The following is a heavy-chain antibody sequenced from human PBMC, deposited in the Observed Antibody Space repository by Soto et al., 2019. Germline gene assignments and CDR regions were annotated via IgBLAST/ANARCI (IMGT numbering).Heavy chain of an antibody. D-gene: IGHD3-3*01. CDR3: ALSPTIFGVVRYYYGMDV. CDR1: GYSFTSYW. J-gene: IGHJ6*02. V-gene: IGHV5-51*01. Sequence: GESLKISCKGSGYSFTSYWIGWVRQMPGKGLEWMGIIYPGDSDTRYSPSFQGQVTISADKSISTAYLQWSSLKASDTAMYYCALSPTIFGVVRYYYGMDVWGQGTTVTVS. CDR2: IYPGDSDT.